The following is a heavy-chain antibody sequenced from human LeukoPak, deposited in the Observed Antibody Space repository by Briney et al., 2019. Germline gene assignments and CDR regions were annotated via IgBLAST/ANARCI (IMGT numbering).Heavy chain of an antibody. CDR2: IKSKSERGTT. D-gene: IGHD2-2*02. CDR3: TSNLYCSTSSCYTLDN. Sequence: ARRSLRLSCAASGFTFSNGWMSSVRQAPGKGLEWVGRIKSKSERGTTDYAAPVKGRFTISRDGSTNTVYLHMNSLKTEDTAVYFCTSNLYCSTSSCYTLDNWGQGTLVAVSP. CDR1: GFTFSNGW. J-gene: IGHJ4*02. V-gene: IGHV3-15*01.